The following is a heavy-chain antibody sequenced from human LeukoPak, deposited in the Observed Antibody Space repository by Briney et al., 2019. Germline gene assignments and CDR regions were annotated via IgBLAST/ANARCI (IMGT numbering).Heavy chain of an antibody. CDR3: AKDRVAIFGVVTTHWFDP. D-gene: IGHD3-3*01. J-gene: IGHJ5*02. V-gene: IGHV3-23*01. CDR1: GFTFSSYA. CDR2: IRSSGDDA. Sequence: GGSLRLSCAASGFTFSSYAMNWVRQTPGKGLEWVSGIRSSGDDAYYADSVKGRFTISRDNSKKTLYLQMNSLRAEDTAVYYCAKDRVAIFGVVTTHWFDPWGQGALVTVSS.